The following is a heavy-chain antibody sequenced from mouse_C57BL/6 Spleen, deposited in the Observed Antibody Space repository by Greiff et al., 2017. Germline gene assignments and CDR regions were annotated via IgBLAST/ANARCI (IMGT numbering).Heavy chain of an antibody. J-gene: IGHJ2*01. V-gene: IGHV1-59*01. CDR1: GYTFTSYW. Sequence: QVQLQQPGAELVRPGTSVKLSCKASGYTFTSYWMHWVKQRPGQGLEWIGVIDPSDSYTNYNQKFKGKATLTVDTSSSTAYMQLSSLTSEDSAVYYCAREYGSSPGYFDYWGQGTTLTVSS. D-gene: IGHD1-1*01. CDR2: IDPSDSYT. CDR3: AREYGSSPGYFDY.